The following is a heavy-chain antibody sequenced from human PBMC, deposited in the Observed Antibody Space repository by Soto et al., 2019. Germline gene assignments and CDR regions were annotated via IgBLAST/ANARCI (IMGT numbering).Heavy chain of an antibody. D-gene: IGHD3-10*01. CDR3: ARDSMVRGVIITYYFDY. J-gene: IGHJ4*02. CDR1: GFTFSSYA. Sequence: GGSLRLSCAASGFTFSSYAMHWVRQAPGKGLEWVAVISYDGSNKYYADSVKGRFTISRDNSKNTLYLQMNSLRAGDTAVYYCARDSMVRGVIITYYFDYWGQGTLVTVS. V-gene: IGHV3-30-3*01. CDR2: ISYDGSNK.